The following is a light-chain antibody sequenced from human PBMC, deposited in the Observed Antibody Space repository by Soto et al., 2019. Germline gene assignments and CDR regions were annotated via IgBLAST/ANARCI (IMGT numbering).Light chain of an antibody. Sequence: QSALTQPPSSSWSPGQLVTISCTRTKNDVGCYDFVSWYQHLPGKATRLLIYEVVQRPSGVPDRFSGSKSGNTASLTVSGIQARDEADYFCKSYAGSNTYVFGSGTKGTVL. J-gene: IGLJ1*01. V-gene: IGLV2-8*01. CDR2: EVV. CDR1: KNDVGCYDF. CDR3: KSYAGSNTYV.